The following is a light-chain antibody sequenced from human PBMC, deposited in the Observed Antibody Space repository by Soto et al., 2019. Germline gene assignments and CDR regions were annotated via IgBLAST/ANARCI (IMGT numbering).Light chain of an antibody. CDR1: QSISRQ. CDR3: LQYQSYWT. Sequence: DIQMTQSPSTLSASVGDRVSITCRASQSISRQLAWYQQKPGKAPNLLIYQASNLETGVPSRFTGSGSGTEFTLTTSSLQPDDLATYYWLQYQSYWTFGQGTKVEVK. CDR2: QAS. J-gene: IGKJ1*01. V-gene: IGKV1-5*03.